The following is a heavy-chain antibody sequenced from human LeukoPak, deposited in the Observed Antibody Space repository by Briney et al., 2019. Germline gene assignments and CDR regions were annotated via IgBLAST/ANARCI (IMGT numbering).Heavy chain of an antibody. CDR2: INTDGSST. V-gene: IGHV3-74*01. CDR3: ARTGGITIPFDY. Sequence: GGSLRLSCAASGFTFSSYAMSWVRQAPGKGLVWVSRINTDGSSTSYADSVKGRFTISRDNAKNTLYLQMNSLRAEDTAVYYCARTGGITIPFDYWGQGTLVTVSS. J-gene: IGHJ4*02. D-gene: IGHD2-8*02. CDR1: GFTFSSYA.